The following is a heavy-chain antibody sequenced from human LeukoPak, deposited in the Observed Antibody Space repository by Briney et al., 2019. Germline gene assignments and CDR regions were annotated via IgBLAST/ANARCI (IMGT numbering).Heavy chain of an antibody. CDR3: TTDLRDCSSTSCYGTGFDY. V-gene: IGHV3-15*01. D-gene: IGHD2-2*01. CDR2: LKSNTDGGTT. Sequence: ETLSLTCTVSGGSISSYYWSWVRQAPGKGLEWVGRLKSNTDGGTTDYAAPVKGRFTISRDDLENTLYLQMNSLKTEDTGVYYCTTDLRDCSSTSCYGTGFDYWGQGTLVTVSS. CDR1: GGSISSYY. J-gene: IGHJ4*02.